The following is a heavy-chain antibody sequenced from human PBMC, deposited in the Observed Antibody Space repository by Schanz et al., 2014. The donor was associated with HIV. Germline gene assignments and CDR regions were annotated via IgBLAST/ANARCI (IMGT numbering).Heavy chain of an antibody. CDR1: GFTFSSYA. D-gene: IGHD1-20*01. Sequence: EEHLLESGGDLIQPGGSLRLSCAASGFTFSSYAMTWVRQAPGKGLDWVSTISGSDGDTYYADSMKGRFTISRDNSRNALYLHMNSLRAEDTAVYYCARDYHWNWFDPRGQGTLVTVS. J-gene: IGHJ5*02. V-gene: IGHV3-23*01. CDR3: ARDYHWNWFDP. CDR2: ISGSDGDT.